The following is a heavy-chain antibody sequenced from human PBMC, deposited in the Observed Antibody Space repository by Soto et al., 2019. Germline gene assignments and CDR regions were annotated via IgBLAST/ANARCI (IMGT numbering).Heavy chain of an antibody. J-gene: IGHJ5*02. V-gene: IGHV3-23*01. D-gene: IGHD5-18*01. CDR2: ISGNGDST. CDR1: GFTFSSYA. Sequence: GGSLRLSCAASGFTFSSYAMSWVRQAPGKGLEWVSSISGNGDSTYYADSVKGRFTISRDNSKNTLYLQMNSLRAEDTAVYYCAMGYNYAPFDPWGQGTLVTVSS. CDR3: AMGYNYAPFDP.